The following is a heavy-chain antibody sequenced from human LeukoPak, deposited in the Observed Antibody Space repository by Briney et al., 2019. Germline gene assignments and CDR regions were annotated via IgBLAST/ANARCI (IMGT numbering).Heavy chain of an antibody. CDR1: GDSITTHL. V-gene: IGHV4-59*07. J-gene: IGHJ4*02. D-gene: IGHD2-15*01. Sequence: PSDTLSLPCTVSGDSITTHLWIWVRQPSGKGLDYIGFIYSNGNTNYNPSLKTRLIISSDTSTTQISLTLDSVAAADTAVDYCSRLAKCDGNCYSFDLWGQGTLVTVSS. CDR3: SRLAKCDGNCYSFDL. CDR2: IYSNGNT.